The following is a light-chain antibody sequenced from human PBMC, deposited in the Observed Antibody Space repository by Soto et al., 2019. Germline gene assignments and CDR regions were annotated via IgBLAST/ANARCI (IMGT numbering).Light chain of an antibody. J-gene: IGLJ2*01. CDR3: QTWGTGVI. V-gene: IGLV4-69*01. CDR2: LKSDGSH. CDR1: SGHSSYA. Sequence: QPVLTQSPSASASLGASVKLTCTLSSGHSSYAIAWHKQQPEKGPRYLLKLKSDGSHIKGDGIPDRFSGSSSGAERYLTISSLQSEDEANYYCQTWGTGVIFGGGTKLTVL.